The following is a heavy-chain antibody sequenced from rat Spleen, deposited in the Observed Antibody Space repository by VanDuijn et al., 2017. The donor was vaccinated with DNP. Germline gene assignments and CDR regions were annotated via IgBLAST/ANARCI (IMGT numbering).Heavy chain of an antibody. CDR3: AMVGVRLDY. V-gene: IGHV5-25*01. J-gene: IGHJ2*01. CDR2: ISPSGGST. CDR1: GFTFSNYD. D-gene: IGHD4-3*01. Sequence: EVQLVESGGGLVQPGRSLKLSCAASGFTFSNYDMAWVRQAPTKGLEWVASISPSGGSTYYRDSVKGRFTVSRDNAKSSLYLQMDSLRSEDTATYYCAMVGVRLDYWGQGVMVTVSS.